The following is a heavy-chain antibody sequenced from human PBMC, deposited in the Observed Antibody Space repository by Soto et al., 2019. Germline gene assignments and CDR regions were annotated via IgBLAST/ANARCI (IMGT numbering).Heavy chain of an antibody. CDR2: IKSKTDGGTT. D-gene: IGHD5-18*01. Sequence: PGGSLRLSCAASGFTFSNAWMNWVRQAPGKGLEWVGRIKSKTDGGTTDYAAPVXXRXXXXXXXSKNTLYLQMNSLKTEDTAVYYCTTALRGYSYGVYYYCGMDVWGQGTTVTVSS. J-gene: IGHJ6*02. CDR3: TTALRGYSYGVYYYCGMDV. V-gene: IGHV3-15*07. CDR1: GFTFSNAW.